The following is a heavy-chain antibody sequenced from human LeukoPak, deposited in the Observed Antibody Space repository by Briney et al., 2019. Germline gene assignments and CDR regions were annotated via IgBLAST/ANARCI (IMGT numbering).Heavy chain of an antibody. Sequence: PGGSLRLSCAASGFTFSGYSMNWVRQAPGKGLEWVASISSSSSYIYYADSVKGRFTISRDNANNSLYLQMNSLRAEDTAVYYCARTDYYDSSGYSYLYYFDYWGQGTLVTVSS. V-gene: IGHV3-21*01. CDR2: ISSSSSYI. J-gene: IGHJ4*02. D-gene: IGHD3-22*01. CDR3: ARTDYYDSSGYSYLYYFDY. CDR1: GFTFSGYS.